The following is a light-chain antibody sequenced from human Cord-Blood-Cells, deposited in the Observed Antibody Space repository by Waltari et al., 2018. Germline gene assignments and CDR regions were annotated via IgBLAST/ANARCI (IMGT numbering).Light chain of an antibody. Sequence: EIVLTQSPGTLSLSPGERATLSCRASQSVSSSYLAWYQQKPGQAPRLLIYGASSRATGIPDRCSGSWSGTDFTLTISRLEPEDFAVYYCQQYGRSPWTFGQGTKVEIK. CDR3: QQYGRSPWT. J-gene: IGKJ1*01. CDR1: QSVSSSY. CDR2: GAS. V-gene: IGKV3-20*01.